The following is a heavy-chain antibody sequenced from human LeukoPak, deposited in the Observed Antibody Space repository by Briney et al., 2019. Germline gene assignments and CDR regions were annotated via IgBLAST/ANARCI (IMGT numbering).Heavy chain of an antibody. CDR1: GGTFSSYA. D-gene: IGHD6-13*01. CDR3: ARAQPKGYSSSWYDY. V-gene: IGHV1-69*05. Sequence: SVKVSCKASGGTFSSYAISWVRQAPGQGPEWMGRIIPIFGTANYAQKFQGRVTITTDESTSTAYMELSSLRSEDTAVYYCARAQPKGYSSSWYDYWGQGTLVTVSS. CDR2: IIPIFGTA. J-gene: IGHJ4*02.